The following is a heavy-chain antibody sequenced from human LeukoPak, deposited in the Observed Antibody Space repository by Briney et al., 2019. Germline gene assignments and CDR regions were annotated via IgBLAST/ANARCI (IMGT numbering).Heavy chain of an antibody. CDR2: ISSSGSTI. V-gene: IGHV3-11*04. CDR3: ARDFKSPSAVVITTLYYYYYMDV. CDR1: GFTFSDYY. J-gene: IGHJ6*03. Sequence: GGSLRLSCAASGFTFSDYYMSWIRQAPGKGLEWVSYISSSGSTIDYADSVKGRFTISRDNAKNSLYLQMNSLRAVDTAVYYCARDFKSPSAVVITTLYYYYYMDVWGKGTTVTVSS. D-gene: IGHD3-22*01.